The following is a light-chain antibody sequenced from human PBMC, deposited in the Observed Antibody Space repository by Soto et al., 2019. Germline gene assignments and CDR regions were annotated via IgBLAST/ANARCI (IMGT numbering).Light chain of an antibody. CDR1: QSLLHSSGNNY. CDR3: MQGRPMPVT. V-gene: IGKV2-28*01. J-gene: IGKJ5*01. CDR2: WGS. Sequence: DIVMTQSPLSLPVTPGEPASISCRSSQSLLHSSGNNYLDWYVQKPGQSPQLLIYWGSNRASGVPDRFSGRGSGTDFTLKINRVEAEDFGVYYCMQGRPMPVTFGQGTRLEIK.